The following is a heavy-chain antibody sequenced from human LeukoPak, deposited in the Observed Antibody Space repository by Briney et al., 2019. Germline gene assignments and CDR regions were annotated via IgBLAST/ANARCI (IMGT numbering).Heavy chain of an antibody. CDR1: GFTFSSYS. Sequence: PGGSLRLSCAASGFTFSSYSMNWVRQAPGKGLEWIGSIYYSGSTYYNPSLKSRVTISVDTSKNQISLKLNSVTAADTAVYYCARDRLLWFGELNSWGQGTLVIISS. CDR3: ARDRLLWFGELNS. J-gene: IGHJ4*02. D-gene: IGHD3-10*01. V-gene: IGHV4-39*07. CDR2: IYYSGST.